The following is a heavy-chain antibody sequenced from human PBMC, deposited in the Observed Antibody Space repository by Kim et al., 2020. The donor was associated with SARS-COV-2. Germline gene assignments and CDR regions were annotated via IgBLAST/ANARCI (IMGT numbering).Heavy chain of an antibody. V-gene: IGHV3-23*01. J-gene: IGHJ4*02. CDR2: ISPSGGST. CDR1: GFAFSSYA. Sequence: GGSLRLSCAASGFAFSSYAMTWVRQAPGKGLEWVSNISPSGGSTYSADSVKGRFTISRDNSKNTLHLQMNSLRAEDTAVYYCAKVGGSSWTTYYFDCWGQGALVPSPQ. D-gene: IGHD6-13*01. CDR3: AKVGGSSWTTYYFDC.